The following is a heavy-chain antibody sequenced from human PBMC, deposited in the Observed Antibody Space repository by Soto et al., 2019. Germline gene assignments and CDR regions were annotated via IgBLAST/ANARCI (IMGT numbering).Heavy chain of an antibody. Sequence: QVQLVQSGAEVKKPGASVKVSCKVSGYTLTELSMHWVRQAPGKGLEWMGGFDPKDGKTIYAQRVQGKVTMTEDTSTDTGYMELSSLGSDDTGVYFCATMLGYCTGGNCNPGGFDSWGQGTLVTVSS. J-gene: IGHJ4*02. D-gene: IGHD2-15*01. V-gene: IGHV1-24*01. CDR2: FDPKDGKT. CDR1: GYTLTELS. CDR3: ATMLGYCTGGNCNPGGFDS.